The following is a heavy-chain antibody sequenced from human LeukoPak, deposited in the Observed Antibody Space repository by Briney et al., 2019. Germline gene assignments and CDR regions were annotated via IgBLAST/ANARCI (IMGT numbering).Heavy chain of an antibody. Sequence: GGSLRLSCAASGFTFSDYYMSWIRQAPGKGLEWVSYISSSGSTIYYADSVKGRFTISRDNAKNSLYLQMNSLRAEDTAVYYCARDLTLDSGYDLYFQHWGQGTLVTVSS. V-gene: IGHV3-11*04. J-gene: IGHJ1*01. CDR2: ISSSGSTI. D-gene: IGHD5-12*01. CDR3: ARDLTLDSGYDLYFQH. CDR1: GFTFSDYY.